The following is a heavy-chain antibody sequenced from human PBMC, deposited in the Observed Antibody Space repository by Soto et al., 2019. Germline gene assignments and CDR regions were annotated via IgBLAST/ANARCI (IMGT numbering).Heavy chain of an antibody. V-gene: IGHV1-2*02. D-gene: IGHD1-26*01. CDR2: INPNSGDT. CDR3: AKGGAIVAAGTRVYLYNAMDV. CDR1: GYTFTGYY. Sequence: ASVKVSCKASGYTFTGYYVHWVRQAPGQGLEWMGWINPNSGDTYLAQRSQGRVTMNRDTSIGTAYMELRGLTSDDTAEYYCAKGGAIVAAGTRVYLYNAMDVWGQGTTVTVSS. J-gene: IGHJ6*02.